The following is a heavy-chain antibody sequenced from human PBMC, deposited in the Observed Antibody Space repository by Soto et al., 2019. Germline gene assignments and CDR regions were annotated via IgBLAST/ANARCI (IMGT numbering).Heavy chain of an antibody. D-gene: IGHD2-15*01. CDR3: ARERYGRGGSCQYYYGMDV. J-gene: IGHJ6*04. Sequence: SETLSLTCTVSGGSISSYYWSWIRQPPGKGLEWIGYIYYSGSTNYNPSLKSRVTISVDTSKNQFSLKLSSVTAADTAVYYCARERYGRGGSCQYYYGMDVWGKGTTVTVAS. V-gene: IGHV4-59*01. CDR1: GGSISSYY. CDR2: IYYSGST.